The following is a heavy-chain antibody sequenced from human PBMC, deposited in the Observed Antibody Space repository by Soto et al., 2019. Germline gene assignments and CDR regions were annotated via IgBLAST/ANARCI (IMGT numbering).Heavy chain of an antibody. CDR3: AKDTQLRYFDLGRAFDI. D-gene: IGHD3-9*01. CDR2: ISGSGVTT. CDR1: GFTFSSYA. V-gene: IGHV3-23*01. Sequence: GGSLRLSCAASGFTFSSYAMSWVRQAPGKGLEWVSSISGSGVTTYYADSVKGRFTISRDNSKNTLYLQMNSLRAEDTAVYYCAKDTQLRYFDLGRAFDIWGQGTMVTVSS. J-gene: IGHJ3*02.